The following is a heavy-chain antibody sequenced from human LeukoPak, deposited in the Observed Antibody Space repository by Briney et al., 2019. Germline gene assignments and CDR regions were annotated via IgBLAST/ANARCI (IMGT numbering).Heavy chain of an antibody. CDR1: GYTLTGYY. CDR2: INPNSGGT. Sequence: GASVKVSCKASGYTLTGYYMHWVRQAPGQGLEWMGWINPNSGGTNYAQKFQGRVTMTRDTSISTAYMELSRLRSDDTAVYYCAREGTRYYYYMDVWGRGTTVTVSS. V-gene: IGHV1-2*02. J-gene: IGHJ6*03. CDR3: AREGTRYYYYMDV. D-gene: IGHD3/OR15-3a*01.